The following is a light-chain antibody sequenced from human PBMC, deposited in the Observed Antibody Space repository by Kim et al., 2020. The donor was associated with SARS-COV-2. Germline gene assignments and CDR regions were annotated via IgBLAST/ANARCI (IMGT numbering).Light chain of an antibody. CDR3: QTYDSSNPTWV. Sequence: TVTISCTRSSGSIASNYVQWYQQRPGRSPTTVIYEDNQRPSGVPDRFSGSFDSSSNSASLTISGLKTEDEADYYCQTYDSSNPTWVFGGGTKLTVL. CDR2: EDN. V-gene: IGLV6-57*01. J-gene: IGLJ3*02. CDR1: SGSIASNY.